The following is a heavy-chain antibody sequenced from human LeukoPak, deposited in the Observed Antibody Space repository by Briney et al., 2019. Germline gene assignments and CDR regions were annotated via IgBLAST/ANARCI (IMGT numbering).Heavy chain of an antibody. J-gene: IGHJ4*02. CDR1: RFTFSSYW. V-gene: IGHV3-7*04. CDR2: TKQDGSEK. Sequence: GGSLRLSCAASRFTFSSYWMTWVRQAPGKGLEWVANTKQDGSEKYYVDSVRGRFTISRDNAKNSLYLQMSGLRAEDTAVYYCARAVGNSGNDYWGQGTLVTVSS. CDR3: ARAVGNSGNDY. D-gene: IGHD4-23*01.